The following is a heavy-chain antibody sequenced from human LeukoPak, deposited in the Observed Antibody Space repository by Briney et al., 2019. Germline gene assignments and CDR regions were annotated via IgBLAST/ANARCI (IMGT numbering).Heavy chain of an antibody. CDR3: SHKAAQASIFDY. J-gene: IGHJ4*02. Sequence: PSETLSLTCTVSGGSISSSSYYWGWIRQPPGKGLEWIGSIYHSGSTYYNPSLRSRVTISVDTSKNQFSLKLSSVTAADTAVYYCSHKAAQASIFDYWGQGTLVTVSS. CDR2: IYHSGST. V-gene: IGHV4-39*03. D-gene: IGHD5-12*01. CDR1: GGSISSSSYY.